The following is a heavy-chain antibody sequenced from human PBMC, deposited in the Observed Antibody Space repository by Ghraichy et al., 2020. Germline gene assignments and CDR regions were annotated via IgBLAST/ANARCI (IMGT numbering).Heavy chain of an antibody. J-gene: IGHJ4*02. D-gene: IGHD2-15*01. Sequence: SETLSLTCTVSGGSISSSSYYWGWIRQPPGKGLEWIGSIYYSGSTYYNPSLKSRVTISVDTSKNQFSLKLSSVTAADTAVYYCAREGISTSLHCSGGSCHRAFDYWGQGTLVTVSS. CDR3: AREGISTSLHCSGGSCHRAFDY. V-gene: IGHV4-39*02. CDR1: GGSISSSSYY. CDR2: IYYSGST.